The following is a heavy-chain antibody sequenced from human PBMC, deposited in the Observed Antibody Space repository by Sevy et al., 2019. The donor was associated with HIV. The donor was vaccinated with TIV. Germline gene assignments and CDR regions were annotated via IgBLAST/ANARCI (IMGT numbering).Heavy chain of an antibody. Sequence: SEILSLTCTVSAGSISPYYWNWIRQPPGKGLEWIGYIYYSGSTNYNPSLRSRVTISVDTSKTQFSLKLSSVTAADTAVYFCARERGFSYEGMDVWGQGTTVTVSS. V-gene: IGHV4-59*01. CDR2: IYYSGST. J-gene: IGHJ6*02. CDR1: AGSISPYY. D-gene: IGHD3-3*01. CDR3: ARERGFSYEGMDV.